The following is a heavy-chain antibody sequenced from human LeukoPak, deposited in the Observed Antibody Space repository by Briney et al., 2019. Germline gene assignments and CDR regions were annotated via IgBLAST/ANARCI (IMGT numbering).Heavy chain of an antibody. J-gene: IGHJ6*02. CDR1: GGSISSYY. Sequence: SETLSLTCTVSGGSISSYYWSWIRQPAGKGLEWIGRIYTSGSTNYNPSLKSRVTMSVDTSKNQFSLKLSSVTAADTAVYYCARGGGDTVSYGYDGMDVWGQGTTVTVSS. CDR2: IYTSGST. V-gene: IGHV4-4*07. D-gene: IGHD5-18*01. CDR3: ARGGGDTVSYGYDGMDV.